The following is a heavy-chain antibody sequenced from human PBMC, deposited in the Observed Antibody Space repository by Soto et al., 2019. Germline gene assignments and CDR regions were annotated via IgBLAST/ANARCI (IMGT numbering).Heavy chain of an antibody. V-gene: IGHV3-72*01. CDR3: AQTDLCEALDI. CDR1: GFPFSNHY. J-gene: IGHJ3*02. Sequence: GGSLRLSCVASGFPFSNHYIDLVRQSPGKGLEWVGRSRKKLGFYTREYAASVRGRVTISRDDSKNSMYLEMNSRKREDTAVYYCAQTDLCEALDIRGQGTMVSVS. D-gene: IGHD1-1*01. CDR2: SRKKLGFYTR.